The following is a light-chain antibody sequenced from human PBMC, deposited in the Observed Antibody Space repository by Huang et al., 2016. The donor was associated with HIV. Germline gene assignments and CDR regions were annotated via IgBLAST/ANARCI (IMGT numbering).Light chain of an antibody. V-gene: IGKV3-20*01. J-gene: IGKJ1*01. Sequence: EIVLTQSPGTLSLSPGERATLSCRASQSVSSSYLAWYQQKPGQAPRLLIYGASSRATGIPDRFSGSGSGTDFTLTISRLEPEDVEVYYCQQYGSSPTFGQGTKVEIK. CDR1: QSVSSSY. CDR2: GAS. CDR3: QQYGSSPT.